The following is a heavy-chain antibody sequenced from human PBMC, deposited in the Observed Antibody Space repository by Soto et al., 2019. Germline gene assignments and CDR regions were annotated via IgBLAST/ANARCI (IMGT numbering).Heavy chain of an antibody. CDR1: GFTFRTYW. V-gene: IGHV3-7*04. CDR3: ARGDFHDTSGPFSDAFDI. D-gene: IGHD3-22*01. J-gene: IGHJ3*02. CDR2: IKPDGSQK. Sequence: GGSLRLSCAASGFTFRTYWMSWVRQAQGKGLEWVANIKPDGSQKWYVDSVKGRITISRDNAKNSFYLQMIRLRVEDTTMYYNARGDFHDTSGPFSDAFDIWGQGTMVTVS.